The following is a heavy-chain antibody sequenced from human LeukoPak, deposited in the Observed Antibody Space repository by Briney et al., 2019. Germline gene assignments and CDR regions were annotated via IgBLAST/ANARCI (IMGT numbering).Heavy chain of an antibody. CDR1: GYTFTSYD. Sequence: AATVKVSCKASGYTFTSYDINWVRQATGQGLEWMGWMNPNSGNTGYAQKFQSRVTMTRNTSISTAYMELSRLRSEDTAVYYCAREVRPATYYFDYWGQGTLVTVSS. J-gene: IGHJ4*02. V-gene: IGHV1-8*01. CDR3: AREVRPATYYFDY. CDR2: MNPNSGNT.